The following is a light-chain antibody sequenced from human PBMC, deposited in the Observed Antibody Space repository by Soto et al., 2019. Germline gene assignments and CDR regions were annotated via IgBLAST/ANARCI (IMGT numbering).Light chain of an antibody. Sequence: EIVLTQSPDTLSLSPGERATLSCRASQSVGSSLAWYQQKPGQAPRLLIYDASNRATGIPARFSGSGSGTDLNLTISSLEPEDSAVYYCQQRSNWPPEVTFGPGTKVDIK. J-gene: IGKJ3*01. CDR2: DAS. V-gene: IGKV3-11*01. CDR3: QQRSNWPPEVT. CDR1: QSVGSS.